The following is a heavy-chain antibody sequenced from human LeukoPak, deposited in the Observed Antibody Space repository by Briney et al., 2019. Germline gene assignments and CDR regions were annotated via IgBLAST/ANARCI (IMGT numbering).Heavy chain of an antibody. CDR1: GFTFSSYW. D-gene: IGHD3-3*02. CDR3: ARDIAFDGTRPPDY. J-gene: IGHJ4*02. CDR2: IKQDGSEK. V-gene: IGHV3-7*01. Sequence: GGSLRLSCAASGFTFSSYWMSWVRQAPGKGLEWVANIKQDGSEKYYVDSVKGRFTISRDNAKNSLYLQMNSLRADDTAVYYCARDIAFDGTRPPDYWGQGTLVTVSS.